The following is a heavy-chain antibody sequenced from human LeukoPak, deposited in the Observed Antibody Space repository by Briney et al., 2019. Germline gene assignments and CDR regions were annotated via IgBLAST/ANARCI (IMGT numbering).Heavy chain of an antibody. CDR3: ARGRFSIPAYFDY. CDR1: GVSFSGYY. CDR2: INHSGST. Sequence: SETLSLTCAVYGVSFSGYYWSWIRQPPGKGLEWIGEINHSGSTNYNPSLKSRVTISVDTSKNQFSLKLSSVTAADTAVYYCARGRFSIPAYFDYWGQGTLVTVSS. J-gene: IGHJ4*02. D-gene: IGHD2-21*01. V-gene: IGHV4-34*01.